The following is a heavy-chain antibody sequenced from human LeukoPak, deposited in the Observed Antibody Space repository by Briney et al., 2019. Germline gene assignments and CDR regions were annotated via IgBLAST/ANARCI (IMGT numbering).Heavy chain of an antibody. D-gene: IGHD5-12*01. Sequence: SVKVSCKASGGTFSSYAISWVRQAPGQGLEWMGGIIPIFGTANYAQKFQGRVTITADESTSTAYMELSSLRSEDAAVYYCARAPVDMVWFDPWGQGTLVTVSS. CDR1: GGTFSSYA. J-gene: IGHJ5*02. V-gene: IGHV1-69*01. CDR2: IIPIFGTA. CDR3: ARAPVDMVWFDP.